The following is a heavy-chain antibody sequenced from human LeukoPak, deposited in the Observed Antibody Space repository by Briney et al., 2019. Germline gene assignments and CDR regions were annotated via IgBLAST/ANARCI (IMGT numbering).Heavy chain of an antibody. CDR2: ISGTGSTI. CDR1: GFTFSSYS. V-gene: IGHV3-48*04. CDR3: ASESPSDY. J-gene: IGHJ4*02. Sequence: PGGSLRLSCAASGFTFSSYSMNWVRQAPGKGLDWVSHISGTGSTIYYADSVKGRFTISRDNARNSLYLQMNSLRAEDTAVYYCASESPSDYWGQGTLVTVSS.